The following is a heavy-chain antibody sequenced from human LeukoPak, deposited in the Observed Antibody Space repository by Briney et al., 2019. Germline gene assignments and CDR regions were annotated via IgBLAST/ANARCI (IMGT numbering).Heavy chain of an antibody. J-gene: IGHJ5*02. Sequence: PGGSLRLSCAASGFTFSSYGMHWVRQAPGKGLEWIGDINHSASTNYNPSLKSRVTISVDTSKNQFSLKLSSVTAADTAVYYCARGLRYTSSWSRGWFDPWGQGTLVTVSS. CDR1: GFTFSSYG. D-gene: IGHD6-13*01. CDR3: ARGLRYTSSWSRGWFDP. CDR2: INHSAST. V-gene: IGHV4-34*01.